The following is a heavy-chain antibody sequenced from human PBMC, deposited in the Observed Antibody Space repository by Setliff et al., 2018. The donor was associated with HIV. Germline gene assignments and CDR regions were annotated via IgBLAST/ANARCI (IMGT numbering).Heavy chain of an antibody. D-gene: IGHD3-3*01. J-gene: IGHJ4*02. CDR1: GYIFTDYY. V-gene: IGHV1-2*02. Sequence: ASVKVSCKASGYIFTDYYFHWVRQAPGQGLEWMGWINPKFGGTRYAQKFKGRVVMTRDMSTSTVYMELTSLTPDDTALYYCARDLSTHWSGYSLGYWGQGTPVTVSS. CDR2: INPKFGGT. CDR3: ARDLSTHWSGYSLGY.